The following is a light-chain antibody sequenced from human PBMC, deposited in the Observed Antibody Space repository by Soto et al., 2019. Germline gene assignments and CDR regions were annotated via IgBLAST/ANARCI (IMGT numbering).Light chain of an antibody. V-gene: IGLV2-8*01. Sequence: QSVLTQPPSASGSPGQSVAISCTGTSSDVGGYNYVSWYQQHPGKAPKLMIYEVNKRPSGVPDRFSGSKSGNTASLTVSGLQAEDEADYYCSSYVGGTITYYVFGIGTKVTVL. J-gene: IGLJ1*01. CDR1: SSDVGGYNY. CDR3: SSYVGGTITYYV. CDR2: EVN.